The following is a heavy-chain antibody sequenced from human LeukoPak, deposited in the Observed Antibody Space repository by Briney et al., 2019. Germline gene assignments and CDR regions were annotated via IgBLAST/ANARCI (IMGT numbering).Heavy chain of an antibody. V-gene: IGHV3-7*01. CDR3: ARDGAYGGSLFDY. CDR1: GFTFSSYW. D-gene: IGHD4-23*01. J-gene: IGHJ4*02. Sequence: PGGSLRLSCAASGFTFSSYWMSWVRQAPGKGLEWVANIKQDGSEKYYVDSVKGRFTISRDNAKNSLYLQMNGLRAEDTAVYYCARDGAYGGSLFDYWGQGTLVTVSS. CDR2: IKQDGSEK.